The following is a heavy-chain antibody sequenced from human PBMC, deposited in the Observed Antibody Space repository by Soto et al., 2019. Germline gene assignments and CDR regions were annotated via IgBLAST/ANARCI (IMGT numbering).Heavy chain of an antibody. CDR1: GYSITSGFY. CDR2: IPYSAKT. Sequence: SETLSLTCGVSGYSITSGFYWGWVRQSPGKGLEWIGTIPYSAKTFYNPSLASRFSMAVDSSKNQFSLRLTSVTAADTALYYCTRGAGAPWVRFDSWGRGILVTVSS. D-gene: IGHD3-16*01. J-gene: IGHJ4*02. V-gene: IGHV4-38-2*01. CDR3: TRGAGAPWVRFDS.